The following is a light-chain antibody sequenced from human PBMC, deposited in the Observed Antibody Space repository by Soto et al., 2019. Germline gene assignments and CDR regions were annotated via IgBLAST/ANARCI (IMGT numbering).Light chain of an antibody. V-gene: IGKV1-39*01. CDR2: AAS. CDR3: QQSYNTRT. CDR1: QTISSY. J-gene: IGKJ1*01. Sequence: DIQMTQSPSSLSASVGDRVTITCRASQTISSYLNWYQQKPGKAPKLLIYAASSLQSGVPSRFSGSRSGTDFTLAISSLQPEDFATYYCQQSYNTRTFGQGTKVDIK.